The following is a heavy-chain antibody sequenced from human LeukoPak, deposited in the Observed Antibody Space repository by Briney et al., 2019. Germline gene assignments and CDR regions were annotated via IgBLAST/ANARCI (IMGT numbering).Heavy chain of an antibody. CDR2: IWYDGSNK. CDR1: GFTFSSYG. V-gene: IGHV3-33*01. J-gene: IGHJ4*02. D-gene: IGHD2-2*01. Sequence: GGSLRLSCAASGFTFSSYGMHWVRQAPGKGLEWVAGIWYDGSNKYYADSVKGRFTISRDNSKNTLYLQMNSLRAEDTAVYYCARDPTAIVVVPDYFDYWGQGTLVTVSS. CDR3: ARDPTAIVVVPDYFDY.